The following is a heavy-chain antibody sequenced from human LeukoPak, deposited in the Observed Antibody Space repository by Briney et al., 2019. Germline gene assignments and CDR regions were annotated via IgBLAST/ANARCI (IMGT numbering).Heavy chain of an antibody. V-gene: IGHV4-59*01. D-gene: IGHD2-8*01. CDR3: ARGHVLTPPTTDVEMVYARGQLDY. CDR2: ISYSGST. Sequence: SETLSLTCTVSGGSISSYYWNWIRQPPGKGLDWIGSISYSGSTNYNPSLKSRVTISVDTSKNQFSLKLSSVTAADTAVYYCARGHVLTPPTTDVEMVYARGQLDYWGQGTLVTVSS. J-gene: IGHJ4*02. CDR1: GGSISSYY.